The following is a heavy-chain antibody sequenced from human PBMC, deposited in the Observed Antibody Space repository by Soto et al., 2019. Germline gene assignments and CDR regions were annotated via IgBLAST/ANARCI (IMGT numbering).Heavy chain of an antibody. J-gene: IGHJ3*02. Sequence: QVQLQESGPGLVKPSETLSLTCTVSGGYINSHYWTWIRQPPGKGLEWIGYIYYSGSTNYNPSLKGRVTILVHKSKSQFSLKLSSVTAADTAVYYCARSTWGYAFDIWGQGSVVTVSS. CDR1: GGYINSHY. CDR2: IYYSGST. V-gene: IGHV4-59*08. D-gene: IGHD7-27*01. CDR3: ARSTWGYAFDI.